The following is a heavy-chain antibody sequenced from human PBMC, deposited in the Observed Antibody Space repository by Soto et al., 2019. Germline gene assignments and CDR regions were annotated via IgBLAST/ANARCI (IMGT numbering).Heavy chain of an antibody. CDR2: ISGSGGST. CDR1: GFTFSSYA. CDR3: AKDGSIAALHYYYYGMDV. Sequence: QLGGSLRLSCAASGFTFSSYAMSWVRQAPGKGLEWVSAISGSGGSTYYADSVKGRFTISRDNSKNTLYLQMNSLRAEDTAVYYCAKDGSIAALHYYYYGMDVWGQGTTVTVSS. D-gene: IGHD6-6*01. J-gene: IGHJ6*02. V-gene: IGHV3-23*01.